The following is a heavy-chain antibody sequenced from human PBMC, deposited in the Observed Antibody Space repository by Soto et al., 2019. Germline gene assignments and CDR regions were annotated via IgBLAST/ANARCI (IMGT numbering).Heavy chain of an antibody. CDR2: ISSSSSTI. Sequence: EVQLVESGGGLVQPGGSLRLSCAASGFTFITYSMNWVRQAPGKGLEWVSNISSSSSTIYYADSVKGRFTISRDNAKNSLYLQMSSLRVEDTAVYYCARDGQQLVGGHYYYDMDVWGQGTTVTVSS. CDR1: GFTFITYS. CDR3: ARDGQQLVGGHYYYDMDV. J-gene: IGHJ6*02. V-gene: IGHV3-48*01. D-gene: IGHD6-13*01.